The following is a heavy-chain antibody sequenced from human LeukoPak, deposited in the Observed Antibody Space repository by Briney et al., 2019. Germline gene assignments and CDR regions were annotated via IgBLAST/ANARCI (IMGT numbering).Heavy chain of an antibody. V-gene: IGHV4-4*07. CDR3: ARVCSGGSCFYHDAFDI. Sequence: SETLSLTCTVSGGSISSYHWSWIRQPAGKGLEWIGRIYTSGSTNYNPSLKSRVTMSVDTSKNQFSLKLSSVTAADTAVYYCARVCSGGSCFYHDAFDIWGHGTMVTVSS. D-gene: IGHD2-15*01. CDR2: IYTSGST. J-gene: IGHJ3*02. CDR1: GGSISSYH.